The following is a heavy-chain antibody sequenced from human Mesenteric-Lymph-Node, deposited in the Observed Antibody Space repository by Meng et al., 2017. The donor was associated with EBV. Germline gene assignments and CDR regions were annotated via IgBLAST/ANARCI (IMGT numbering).Heavy chain of an antibody. V-gene: IGHV4-39*02. Sequence: QLQESAPGVVKPSDTLSITCTVSGDSISGSYCWTWIRQPPGKELEWIGSVFYSGATNYNPSLESRVTISVDTSRNHFSLKLSSVTAADTAVYYCVRRGKVGAGYWGQGTLVTVSS. CDR1: GDSISGSYC. D-gene: IGHD1-26*01. CDR2: VFYSGAT. J-gene: IGHJ4*02. CDR3: VRRGKVGAGY.